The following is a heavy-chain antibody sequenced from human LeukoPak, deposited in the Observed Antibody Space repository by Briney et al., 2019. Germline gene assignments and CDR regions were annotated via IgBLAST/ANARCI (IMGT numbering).Heavy chain of an antibody. CDR3: ARDPRMYDSFYYYGMDV. Sequence: ASVKVSCKASGYTFTSYYMHWVRQAPGQGLEWMGIINPGGGSTSYAQKFQGRVTMTRDTSTSTVYMELSSLRSEDTAVYYCARDPRMYDSFYYYGMDVWGQGTTVTVSS. D-gene: IGHD3-3*01. V-gene: IGHV1-46*01. J-gene: IGHJ6*02. CDR1: GYTFTSYY. CDR2: INPGGGST.